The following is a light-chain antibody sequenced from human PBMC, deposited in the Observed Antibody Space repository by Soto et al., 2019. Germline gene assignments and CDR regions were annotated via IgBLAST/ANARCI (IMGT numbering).Light chain of an antibody. CDR3: SSYSSSTTHIV. V-gene: IGLV2-14*03. CDR1: STDVGDFNY. J-gene: IGLJ2*01. Sequence: QSALTQPASVSGSPGRSVTISCTGTSTDVGDFNYVSWYQHLPGRAPKLIIYDVTNRPSGISYRFSASKSGRTAPLTISGLQAEDEADYYCSSYSSSTTHIVFGGGTKLTVL. CDR2: DVT.